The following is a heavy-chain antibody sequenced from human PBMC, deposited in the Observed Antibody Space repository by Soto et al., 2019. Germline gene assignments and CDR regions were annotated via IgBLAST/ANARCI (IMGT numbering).Heavy chain of an antibody. J-gene: IGHJ6*03. CDR2: ISAYNGNT. CDR1: GYTFTSYG. V-gene: IGHV1-18*01. CDR3: ARVVPAAIGFHYYYYYMDV. D-gene: IGHD2-2*01. Sequence: ASVKVSCKASGYTFTSYGISWVRQAPGQGLEWMGWISAYNGNTNYAQKLQGRVTMTTDTSTSTAYMELRSLRSDDTAVYYCARVVPAAIGFHYYYYYMDVWGKGTTVTVSS.